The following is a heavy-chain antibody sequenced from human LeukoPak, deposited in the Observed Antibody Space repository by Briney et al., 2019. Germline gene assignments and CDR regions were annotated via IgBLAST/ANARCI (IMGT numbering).Heavy chain of an antibody. CDR3: ARDVVKDYVWGSYRSEYDYMDV. CDR2: INPNSGGT. V-gene: IGHV1-2*02. D-gene: IGHD3-16*02. J-gene: IGHJ6*03. CDR1: GYTFTGYY. Sequence: ASVKVSCKASGYTFTGYYMHWVRQAPGQGLEWMGWINPNSGGTNYAQKFQGRVTMTRDMSISTAYMELSRLRSDDTAVYYCARDVVKDYVWGSYRSEYDYMDVWGNGTTVTISS.